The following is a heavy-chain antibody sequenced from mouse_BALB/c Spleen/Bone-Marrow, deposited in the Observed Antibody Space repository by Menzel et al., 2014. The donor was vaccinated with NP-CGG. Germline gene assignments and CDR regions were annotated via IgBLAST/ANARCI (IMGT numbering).Heavy chain of an antibody. V-gene: IGHV14-3*02. CDR1: GFNIKDTY. J-gene: IGHJ3*01. CDR2: IDPANGNT. Sequence: EVQLQRSGAELVKPGASVKLSCTASGFNIKDTYMHWVKQRPEQGLEWIGRIDPANGNTKYDPKFQCKATITADTSSNTAYLQLSSLTSEDTAVYYCASYYYGSSGIAYRAQSTLFTVSA. D-gene: IGHD1-1*01. CDR3: ASYYYGSSGIAY.